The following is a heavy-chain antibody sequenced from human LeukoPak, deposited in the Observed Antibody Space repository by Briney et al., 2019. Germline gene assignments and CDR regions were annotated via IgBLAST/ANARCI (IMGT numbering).Heavy chain of an antibody. J-gene: IGHJ4*02. D-gene: IGHD2-15*01. CDR1: GGSISSSSYY. V-gene: IGHV4-39*07. CDR3: ARARMVVRRPFDY. CDR2: IYYSGST. Sequence: SETLSLTCTVSGGSISSSSYYWGWIRQPPGKGLEWIGSIYYSGSTDYNPSLKSRVTISVDTSKNHFSLNLSSVTAADTAVYFCARARMVVRRPFDYWGQGTLVTVSS.